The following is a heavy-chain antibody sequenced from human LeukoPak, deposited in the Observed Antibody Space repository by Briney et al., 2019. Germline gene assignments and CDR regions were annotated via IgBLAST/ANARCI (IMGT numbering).Heavy chain of an antibody. CDR3: AKDKRRDGYNYRY. CDR1: GFTFSSYA. V-gene: IGHV3-23*01. CDR2: ISGSGGST. Sequence: GGSLRLSCAASGFTFSSYAMSWVRQAPGKGLEWVSAISGSGGSTYYADSVKGRFTNSRDNSKNTLYLQMNSLIAEDTALYYCAKDKRRDGYNYRYWGQGTLVTVSS. D-gene: IGHD5-24*01. J-gene: IGHJ4*02.